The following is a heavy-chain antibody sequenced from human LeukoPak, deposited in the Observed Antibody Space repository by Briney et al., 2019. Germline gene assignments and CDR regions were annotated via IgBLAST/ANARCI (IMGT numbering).Heavy chain of an antibody. D-gene: IGHD4-23*01. V-gene: IGHV3-23*01. Sequence: SGGSLRLSCAASGFTSSSYAMSWVRQAPGKGLEWVSAISGSGGSTYYADSVKGRFTISRDNSKNTLYLQMNSLRAEDTVVYYCANYGGNSSYYYYYGMDVWGQGTTVTVSS. CDR1: GFTSSSYA. CDR2: ISGSGGST. CDR3: ANYGGNSSYYYYYGMDV. J-gene: IGHJ6*02.